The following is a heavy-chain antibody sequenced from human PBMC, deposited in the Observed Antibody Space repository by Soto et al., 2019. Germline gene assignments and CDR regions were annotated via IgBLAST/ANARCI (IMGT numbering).Heavy chain of an antibody. V-gene: IGHV5-10-1*01. D-gene: IGHD3-10*01. CDR1: GYSFTSYW. CDR2: IDPSDSYT. CDR3: ARHHVVRGKGDGMDV. Sequence: GESLKISCKGSGYSFTSYWISWVRQMPGKGLEWMGRIDPSDSYTNYSPSFQGHVTISADKSISTAYLQWSSLKAPDTAMYYCARHHVVRGKGDGMDVWGQGTTVTVSS. J-gene: IGHJ6*02.